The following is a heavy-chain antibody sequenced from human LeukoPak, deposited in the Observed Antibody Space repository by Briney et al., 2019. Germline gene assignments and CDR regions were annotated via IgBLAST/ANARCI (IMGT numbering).Heavy chain of an antibody. Sequence: GGSLRLSCAASEFTFSSYGMSWVRQAPGKGLEWVSAISGSGGSTYYADSVKGRFTISRDNSKNTLYLQMNSLRAEDTAVYYCAKEVFGLFGYYFDYWGQGTLVTVSS. CDR3: AKEVFGLFGYYFDY. J-gene: IGHJ4*02. V-gene: IGHV3-23*01. D-gene: IGHD3-10*02. CDR1: EFTFSSYG. CDR2: ISGSGGST.